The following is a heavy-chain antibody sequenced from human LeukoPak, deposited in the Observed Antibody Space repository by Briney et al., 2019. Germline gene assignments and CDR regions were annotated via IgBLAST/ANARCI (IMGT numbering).Heavy chain of an antibody. V-gene: IGHV3-15*01. CDR2: IKSKTDGGTT. CDR1: GFTFSNAW. Sequence: GGSLRLSCAASGFTFSNAWMSWVRQAPGKGLEWVGRIKSKTDGGTTDYAAPVKGRFTISRDDSKNTLYLQMNSLKTEDTAVYYCTTERSSDSSGWYYFDYWGQGTLVTVSS. D-gene: IGHD6-19*01. CDR3: TTERSSDSSGWYYFDY. J-gene: IGHJ4*02.